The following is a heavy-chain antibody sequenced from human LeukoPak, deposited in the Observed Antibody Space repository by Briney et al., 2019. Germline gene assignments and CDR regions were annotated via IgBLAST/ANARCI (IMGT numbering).Heavy chain of an antibody. J-gene: IGHJ4*02. CDR2: IHYDGSDK. Sequence: GGSLRLSCGASGFTFSSYGMHWVRQPPTKGLEWVTFIHYDGSDKDYADSVKGRFTISRDNSKNTLYLQMNSLRAEDTAVYYCAKDGVAAADYWGQGTLVTISS. CDR1: GFTFSSYG. D-gene: IGHD6-13*01. V-gene: IGHV3-30*02. CDR3: AKDGVAAADY.